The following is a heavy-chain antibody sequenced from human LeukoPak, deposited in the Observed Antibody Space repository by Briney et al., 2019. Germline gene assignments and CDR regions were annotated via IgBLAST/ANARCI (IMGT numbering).Heavy chain of an antibody. CDR1: GGSIISSNYY. V-gene: IGHV4-39*01. Sequence: PSETLSLTCSVSGGSIISSNYYWGWIRQPPGKGLEWIGSIYQSGSGSSYYNPSLKSRVTIFGDTSKNQYFLRLSSVTAADTAVYYCASTLRFLPYRRFDYWGQGTLVTVPS. J-gene: IGHJ4*02. CDR2: IYQSGSGSS. D-gene: IGHD3-3*01. CDR3: ASTLRFLPYRRFDY.